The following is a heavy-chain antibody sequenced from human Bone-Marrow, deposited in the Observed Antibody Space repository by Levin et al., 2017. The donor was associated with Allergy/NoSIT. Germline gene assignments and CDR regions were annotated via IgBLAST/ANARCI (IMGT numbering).Heavy chain of an antibody. J-gene: IGHJ5*02. CDR1: GASINSTNYY. Sequence: GSLRLSYTVSGASINSTNYYWGWIRQPPGKGLEWIGTIYYNSYTYYNPSLKSRVTISKDTSKNQFSLKLSSVTAADTAVYYCARLADNWNVNWFDPWGQGTLVTVSS. CDR3: ARLADNWNVNWFDP. CDR2: IYYNSYT. D-gene: IGHD1-20*01. V-gene: IGHV4-39*07.